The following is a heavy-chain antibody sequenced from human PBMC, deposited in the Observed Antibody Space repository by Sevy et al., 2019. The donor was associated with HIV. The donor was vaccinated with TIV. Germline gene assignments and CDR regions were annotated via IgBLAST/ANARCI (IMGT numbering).Heavy chain of an antibody. D-gene: IGHD2-8*01. CDR3: AREGCTKPHDY. J-gene: IGHJ4*02. V-gene: IGHV3-23*01. Sequence: GGSLRLSCAASGFTFNKYSMSWVRQPPGKGLGWVSTLSFGCGEINYADSVKGRFTISRDNSKSSVYLQMNNLRPEDTAVYYCAREGCTKPHDYWGQGTLVTVSS. CDR1: GFTFNKYS. CDR2: LSFGCGEI.